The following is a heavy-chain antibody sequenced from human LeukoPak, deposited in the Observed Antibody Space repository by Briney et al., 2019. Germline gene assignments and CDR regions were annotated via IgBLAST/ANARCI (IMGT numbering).Heavy chain of an antibody. CDR1: GFTFSSYS. D-gene: IGHD3-22*01. V-gene: IGHV3-21*01. CDR2: ISSSSSYI. Sequence: PGGSLRLSCAASGFTFSSYSMNWVRQAPGKGLEWVSSISSSSSYIYYADSVKGRFTISRDNAKNSLYLQMNSLRAEDTAVYYCARGYYYDSSGYYGPAFDIWGQGTMVTVSS. J-gene: IGHJ3*02. CDR3: ARGYYYDSSGYYGPAFDI.